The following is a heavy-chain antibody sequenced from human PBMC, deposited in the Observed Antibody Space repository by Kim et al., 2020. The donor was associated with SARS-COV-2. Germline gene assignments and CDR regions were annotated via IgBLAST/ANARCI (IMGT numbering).Heavy chain of an antibody. CDR1: GYTFSDYS. J-gene: IGHJ4*01. CDR2: INPNTGGA. V-gene: IGHV1-2*02. D-gene: IGHD3-22*01. Sequence: VKVSCKASGYTFSDYSIHWVRQAPGQGLEWMGWINPNTGGAKYAQKFQGGVTITRDTSISTAYMELTNLKFDDTAVYYCARDLGGFDSSGYFCHWGQGTLVTVSS. CDR3: ARDLGGFDSSGYFCH.